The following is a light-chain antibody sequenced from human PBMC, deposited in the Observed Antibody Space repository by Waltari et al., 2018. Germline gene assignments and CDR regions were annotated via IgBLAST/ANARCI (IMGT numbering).Light chain of an antibody. V-gene: IGKV3-20*01. CDR1: QSFTRY. CDR3: QHYVRLPVT. J-gene: IGKJ1*01. Sequence: EIVLTQSPGTLSLSPGERANLSCRASQSFTRYLAWYQHKPGQAPRLLIYDASTRAAGIADRFSGSGFGTDFTLTISRLEPEDSAVYYCQHYVRLPVTFGQGTKVEIK. CDR2: DAS.